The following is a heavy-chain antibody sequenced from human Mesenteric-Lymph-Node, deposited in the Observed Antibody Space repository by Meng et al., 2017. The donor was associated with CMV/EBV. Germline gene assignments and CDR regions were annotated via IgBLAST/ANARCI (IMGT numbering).Heavy chain of an antibody. J-gene: IGHJ4*02. CDR3: ATKTRAWYFDY. CDR2: ISSSSGYI. CDR1: GFTFNTYR. Sequence: SCAASGFTFNTYRMNWVRQAPGKGLEWVSSISSSSGYIYYADSVKGRFTISRDNAKNSLYLQMNSLRAEDTAVYYCATKTRAWYFDYWGQGTLVTVSS. V-gene: IGHV3-21*01.